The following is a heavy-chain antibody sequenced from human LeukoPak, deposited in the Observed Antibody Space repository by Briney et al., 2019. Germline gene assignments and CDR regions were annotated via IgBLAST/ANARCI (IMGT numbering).Heavy chain of an antibody. CDR3: ARGIAVTLVDY. D-gene: IGHD2-21*01. V-gene: IGHV1-8*03. CDR2: MNPNSGNT. Sequence: ASVKVSCKASGYTFTSYDISWVRQATGQGLEWMGWMNPNSGNTGYAQKFQGRVTITRNTSISTAYMELSSLRSEDTAVYYCARGIAVTLVDYWGQGTLVTVSS. J-gene: IGHJ4*02. CDR1: GYTFTSYD.